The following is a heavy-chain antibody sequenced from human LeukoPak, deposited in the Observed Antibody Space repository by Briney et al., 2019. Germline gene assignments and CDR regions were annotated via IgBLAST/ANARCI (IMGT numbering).Heavy chain of an antibody. CDR1: GFTFSSYS. D-gene: IGHD5-12*01. V-gene: IGHV3-21*01. J-gene: IGHJ4*02. Sequence: SGGSLRLSCAASGFTFSSYSMNWVRQAPGKGLEWVSSISSSSNYIYYADSVKGRFIISRNNAWNSLYLQLNSLRAEDTAEYYCASAGAHIKWLQYYWGQGTLVTVSS. CDR2: ISSSSNYI. CDR3: ASAGAHIKWLQYY.